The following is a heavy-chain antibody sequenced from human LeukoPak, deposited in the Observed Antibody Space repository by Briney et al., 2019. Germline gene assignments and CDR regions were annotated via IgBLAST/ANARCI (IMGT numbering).Heavy chain of an antibody. D-gene: IGHD2-21*01. J-gene: IGHJ4*02. Sequence: GGSLRPSCAASGFTFSSYGMHWVRQAPGKGLEWVASIKQDGSQKYYLDSVKGRFTIYRDNAKNSLFLQVNSLRGEDTPVYYCGGEPRSMAYWGQGTLVTVSS. V-gene: IGHV3-7*01. CDR3: GGEPRSMAY. CDR2: IKQDGSQK. CDR1: GFTFSSYG.